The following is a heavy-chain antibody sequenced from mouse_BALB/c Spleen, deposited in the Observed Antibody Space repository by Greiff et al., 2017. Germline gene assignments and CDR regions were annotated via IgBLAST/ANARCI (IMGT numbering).Heavy chain of an antibody. V-gene: IGHV1S34*01. CDR1: GYSFTGYY. D-gene: IGHD1-1*01. CDR3: ARGEDYYGSSYDAMDY. J-gene: IGHJ4*01. Sequence: LVKTGASVKISCKASGYSFTGYYMHWVKQSHGKSLEWIGYISCYNGATSYNQKFKGKATFTVDTSSSTAYMQFNSLTSEDSAVYYCARGEDYYGSSYDAMDYWGQGTSVTVSS. CDR2: ISCYNGAT.